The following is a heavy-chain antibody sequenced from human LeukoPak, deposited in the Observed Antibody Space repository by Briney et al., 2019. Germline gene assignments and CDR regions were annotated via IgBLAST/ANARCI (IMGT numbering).Heavy chain of an antibody. J-gene: IGHJ6*02. CDR3: ANYCSSTSCHSSYYYYGMDV. V-gene: IGHV1-8*01. CDR2: MNPNSGNT. Sequence: ASVKVSCKASGYTFTSYDINWVRQATGQGLEWMGWMNPNSGNTGYAQKFQGRVTMTRNTSISTAYMELSSLRSEDTAVYYCANYCSSTSCHSSYYYYGMDVWGQGTTVTVSS. D-gene: IGHD2-2*01. CDR1: GYTFTSYD.